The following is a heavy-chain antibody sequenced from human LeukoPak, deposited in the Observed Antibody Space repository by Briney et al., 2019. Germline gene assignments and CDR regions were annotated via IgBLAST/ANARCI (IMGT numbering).Heavy chain of an antibody. CDR1: GYTFTSYG. V-gene: IGHV1-18*01. J-gene: IGHJ4*02. CDR3: ARERIGGVRGAPTDY. Sequence: PKASLKVSCKASGYTFTSYGISWVRQAPGQGLEWMGWISAYNDNTNYAQLIQGRVTMTTDTSTSTAYMELRSLRSDDTAVYYCARERIGGVRGAPTDYWGQGTLVTVSS. D-gene: IGHD3-10*01. CDR2: ISAYNDNT.